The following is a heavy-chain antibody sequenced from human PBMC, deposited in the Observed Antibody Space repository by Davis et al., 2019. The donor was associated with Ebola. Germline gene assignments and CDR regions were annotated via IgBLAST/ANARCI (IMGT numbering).Heavy chain of an antibody. J-gene: IGHJ3*02. CDR1: GYTFTSYG. V-gene: IGHV1-18*01. Sequence: ASVKVSCKASGYTFTSYGISWVRQAPGQGLEWMGWISAYNGNTNYAQKLQGRVTMTTDTSTSTAYMELRSLRSDDTAVYYCAVVIRRFRARVRNDAFDIWGQGTMVTVSS. D-gene: IGHD3-22*01. CDR2: ISAYNGNT. CDR3: AVVIRRFRARVRNDAFDI.